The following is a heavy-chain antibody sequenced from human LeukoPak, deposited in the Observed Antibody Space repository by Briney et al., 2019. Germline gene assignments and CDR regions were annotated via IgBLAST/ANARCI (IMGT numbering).Heavy chain of an antibody. V-gene: IGHV3-21*01. CDR3: ATKQWLAPPPDS. J-gene: IGHJ4*02. D-gene: IGHD6-19*01. Sequence: GGSLRLSCAASGFTLSNYDMNWVRQAPGKGLEWVSSISTSSRYIYYKDSVRGRFTISRDDAKNSLYLEMNSLRAEDTAVYYCATKQWLAPPPDSWGQGTPVTVSS. CDR2: ISTSSRYI. CDR1: GFTLSNYD.